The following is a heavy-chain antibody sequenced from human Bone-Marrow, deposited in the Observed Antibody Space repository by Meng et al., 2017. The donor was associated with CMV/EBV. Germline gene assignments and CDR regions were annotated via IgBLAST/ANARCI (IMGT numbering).Heavy chain of an antibody. D-gene: IGHD5-12*01. Sequence: SETLSLTCTVSGGSISSSSYYWGWIRQPPGKGLEWIGSIYYSGSTYYNTSLKSRVTISVDTSKNQFSLKLSSVTAADTAVYYCASSVAMVSWFDPWGQGPLVTGSS. CDR2: IYYSGST. V-gene: IGHV4-39*07. J-gene: IGHJ5*02. CDR3: ASSVAMVSWFDP. CDR1: GGSISSSSYY.